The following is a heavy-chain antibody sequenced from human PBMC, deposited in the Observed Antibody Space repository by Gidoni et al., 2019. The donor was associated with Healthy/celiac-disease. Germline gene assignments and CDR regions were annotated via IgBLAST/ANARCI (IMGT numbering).Heavy chain of an antibody. CDR2: IYYSGST. D-gene: IGHD1-26*01. V-gene: IGHV4-39*07. Sequence: QLQLQESGPGLVKPSETLSLTCPVSGGSISSSSYYWGWIRQPPGKGLEWIGSIYYSGSTYYNPSLKSRVTISVDTSKNQFSLKLSSVTAADTAVYYCATCIVGATEGGFDYWGQGTLVTVSS. J-gene: IGHJ4*02. CDR3: ATCIVGATEGGFDY. CDR1: GGSISSSSYY.